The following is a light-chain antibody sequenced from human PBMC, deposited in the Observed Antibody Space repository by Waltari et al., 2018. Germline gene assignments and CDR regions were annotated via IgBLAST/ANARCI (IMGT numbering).Light chain of an antibody. Sequence: QSVLTQPPSVSGAPGQRVTISCTGTNSNIGAGYAVNWYQQLPGEAPKLLLYGNTKRPSGVPDRVSGSKSGTSASLAITGLQAEDEADYYCQSYDSSLGGSVFGGGTKLTV. CDR3: QSYDSSLGGSV. CDR2: GNT. J-gene: IGLJ2*01. V-gene: IGLV1-40*01. CDR1: NSNIGAGYA.